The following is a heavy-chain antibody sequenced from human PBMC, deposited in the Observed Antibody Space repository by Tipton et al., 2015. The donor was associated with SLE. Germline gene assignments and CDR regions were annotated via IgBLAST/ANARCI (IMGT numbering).Heavy chain of an antibody. Sequence: TLSLTCAVYGGSFSGYYWSWIRQPPGKGLEWIGEINHSGSTNYNPSLKSRVTISVDTSKNQFSLKLSSVTAADTAVYYCARGKDIVVARDAFDIWGQETMVTVSS. CDR3: ARGKDIVVARDAFDI. D-gene: IGHD2-15*01. CDR2: INHSGST. V-gene: IGHV4-34*01. J-gene: IGHJ3*02. CDR1: GGSFSGYY.